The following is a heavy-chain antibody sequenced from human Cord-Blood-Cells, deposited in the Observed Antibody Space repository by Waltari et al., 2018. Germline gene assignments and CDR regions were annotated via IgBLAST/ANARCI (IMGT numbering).Heavy chain of an antibody. CDR1: GGTFSSYA. CDR2: IIPIFGTA. CDR3: ARFEVTGPKEYYFDY. Sequence: QVQLVQSGAEVKKPGSSVKVSCKASGGTFSSYAISWVRQAPGKGLEWMGGIIPIFGTANYAQKFQGRVTITADKSTSTAYMELSSLRSEYTAVYYCARFEVTGPKEYYFDYWGQGTLVTVSS. J-gene: IGHJ4*02. D-gene: IGHD1-20*01. V-gene: IGHV1-69*06.